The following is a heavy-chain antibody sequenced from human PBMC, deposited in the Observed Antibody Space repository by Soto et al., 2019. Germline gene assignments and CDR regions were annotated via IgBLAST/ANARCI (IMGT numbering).Heavy chain of an antibody. CDR1: GGCSSINK. V-gene: IGHV4-59*01. D-gene: IGHD3-3*01. Sequence: GGCSSINKRSWIRQPPGKGLEWIGYIYYSGSTNYNPSLKSRVTISVDTSKNQFSLKLSSVTAADTAVYYCARVGNIGYDFWSGYYRGYYFDYWGQGTLVTVSS. J-gene: IGHJ4*02. CDR2: IYYSGST. CDR3: ARVGNIGYDFWSGYYRGYYFDY.